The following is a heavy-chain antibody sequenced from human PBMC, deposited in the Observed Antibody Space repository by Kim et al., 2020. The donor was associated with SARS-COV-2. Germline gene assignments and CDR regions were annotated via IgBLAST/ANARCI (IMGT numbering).Heavy chain of an antibody. D-gene: IGHD2-2*02. Sequence: SETLSLTCTVSGDSISSNTYYCGWIRQPPEKGLEWIGSIYYSGSTYYNPSLKSRVTISIDRPKNQFSLTLRSVTAADTAVYHCARVGAAYTREGMDVWGQGNTVPVPS. V-gene: IGHV4-39*01. J-gene: IGHJ6*02. CDR2: IYYSGST. CDR3: ARVGAAYTREGMDV. CDR1: GDSISSNTYY.